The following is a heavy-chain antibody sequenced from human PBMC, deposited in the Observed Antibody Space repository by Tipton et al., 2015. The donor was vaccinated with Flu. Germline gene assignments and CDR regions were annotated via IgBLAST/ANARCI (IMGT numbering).Heavy chain of an antibody. V-gene: IGHV4-38-2*01. D-gene: IGHD2-21*02. Sequence: TLSLTCAVSGYSISSGYYWGWIRQPPGKGLEWIGSIYHSGSTYYKPSLKSRVTISVDTSRNQFSLRLSSVTAADTAVYYCARASSPVVVTAIRFDYWGQGAPVTISS. CDR3: ARASSPVVVTAIRFDY. J-gene: IGHJ4*02. CDR2: IYHSGST. CDR1: GYSISSGYY.